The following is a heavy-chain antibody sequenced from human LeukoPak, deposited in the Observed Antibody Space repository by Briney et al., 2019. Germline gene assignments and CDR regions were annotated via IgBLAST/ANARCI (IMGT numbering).Heavy chain of an antibody. V-gene: IGHV1-18*04. CDR2: ISAYNGNT. D-gene: IGHD3-9*01. Sequence: GASVKVSCKASGYTFINNWIHWVRQAPGQGLEWMGWISAYNGNTKYAQKLQGRVTMTTDTSTSTAYMELRSLRSDDPAGYYFARGGYFDWLGCYFDYWGQGTLVTVSS. CDR1: GYTFINNW. CDR3: ARGGYFDWLGCYFDY. J-gene: IGHJ4*02.